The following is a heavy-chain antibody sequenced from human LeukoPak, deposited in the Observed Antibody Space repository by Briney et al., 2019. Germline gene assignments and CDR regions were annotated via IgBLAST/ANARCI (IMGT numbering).Heavy chain of an antibody. CDR1: GGSISSYY. J-gene: IGHJ4*02. Sequence: PSETLSLTCTVSGGSISSYYWGWIRQPPGEGLEWIGYIYYSGSTNYNPSLKSLVTISVDTSKNQFSLKLSSVTAADTAVYYCARHLVSKSRHNYFDYWGQGTLVTVSS. CDR3: ARHLVSKSRHNYFDY. CDR2: IYYSGST. V-gene: IGHV4-59*01. D-gene: IGHD3-9*01.